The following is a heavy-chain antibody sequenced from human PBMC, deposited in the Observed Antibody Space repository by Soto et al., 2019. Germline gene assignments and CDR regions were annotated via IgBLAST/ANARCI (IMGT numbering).Heavy chain of an antibody. V-gene: IGHV1-8*01. CDR3: ARGRVYCSSTSCSSAFDI. D-gene: IGHD2-2*01. J-gene: IGHJ3*02. Sequence: QVPLVQSGAEVKKPGASVKVSCKASGYTFTSYDINWVRQATGQGLEWMGWMNPNSGNTGYAQKFQGRVTMTRNTSISTAYMELSSLRSEDTAVYYCARGRVYCSSTSCSSAFDIWGQGTMVTVSS. CDR2: MNPNSGNT. CDR1: GYTFTSYD.